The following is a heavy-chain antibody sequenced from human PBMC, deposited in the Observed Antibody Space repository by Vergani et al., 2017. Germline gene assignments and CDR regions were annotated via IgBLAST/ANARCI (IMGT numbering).Heavy chain of an antibody. CDR1: GFTFSSYW. Sequence: EVQLVESGGGLVQPGGSLRLSCAASGFTFSSYWMHWVHQAPGKGLVWVSRINSDVSSTSYADSVKGRFTISRDNAKNTLYLQMNSLRAEDTAVYYCARGRRDGYNWSYWYVDLWGRGTLVTVSS. V-gene: IGHV3-74*01. D-gene: IGHD5-24*01. CDR3: ARGRRDGYNWSYWYVDL. J-gene: IGHJ2*01. CDR2: INSDVSST.